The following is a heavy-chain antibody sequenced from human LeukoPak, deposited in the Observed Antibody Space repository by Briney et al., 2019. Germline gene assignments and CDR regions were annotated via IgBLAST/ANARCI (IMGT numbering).Heavy chain of an antibody. V-gene: IGHV3-48*01. CDR2: ISSSSSTI. Sequence: GGSLRLSCAASGLTVTNAWMNWVRQAPGKGLEWVSYISSSSSTIYYADSVKGRFTISRDNAQNSLYLQMNSLRAEDTAVYYCARDNGMDVWGQGTTVIVSS. CDR1: GLTVTNAW. CDR3: ARDNGMDV. J-gene: IGHJ6*02.